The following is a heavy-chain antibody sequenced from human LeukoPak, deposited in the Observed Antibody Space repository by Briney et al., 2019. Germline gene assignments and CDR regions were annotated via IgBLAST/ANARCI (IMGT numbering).Heavy chain of an antibody. CDR1: GGSISSYY. CDR2: IYYSGST. CDR3: ARSKQWLVDWYFDL. J-gene: IGHJ2*01. V-gene: IGHV4-39*01. Sequence: SETLSLTCTVSGGSISSYYWSWIRQPPGKGLEWIGSIYYSGSTYYNPSLKSRVTISVDTSKNQFSLKLSSVTAADTAVYYCARSKQWLVDWYFDLWGRGTLVTVSS. D-gene: IGHD6-19*01.